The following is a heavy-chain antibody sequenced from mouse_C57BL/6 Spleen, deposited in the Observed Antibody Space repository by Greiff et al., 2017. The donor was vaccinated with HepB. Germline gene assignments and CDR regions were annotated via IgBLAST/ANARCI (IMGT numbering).Heavy chain of an antibody. J-gene: IGHJ1*03. D-gene: IGHD2-12*01. V-gene: IGHV1-15*01. CDR2: IDPETGGT. CDR3: TRCPYYSRGYFDV. Sequence: QVQLQQSGAELVRPGASVTLSCKASGYTFTDYEMHWVKQTPVHGLEWIGAIDPETGGTAYNQKFKGKAILTADKSSSTAYMELRSLTSEDSAVYYCTRCPYYSRGYFDVWGTGTTVTVSS. CDR1: GYTFTDYE.